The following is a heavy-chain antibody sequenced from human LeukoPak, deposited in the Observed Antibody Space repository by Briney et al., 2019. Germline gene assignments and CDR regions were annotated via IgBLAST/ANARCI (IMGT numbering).Heavy chain of an antibody. D-gene: IGHD3-3*01. J-gene: IGHJ4*02. CDR3: ARESTYDFWSGWNFDY. V-gene: IGHV3-21*01. CDR2: ISSSSSYI. Sequence: GGSLRLSCAASGFTFSSYSMNWVRQAPGKGLEWVSSISSSSSYIYYADSAKGRFTISRDNAKNSLYLQMNSLRAEDTAVYYCARESTYDFWSGWNFDYWGQGTLVTVSS. CDR1: GFTFSSYS.